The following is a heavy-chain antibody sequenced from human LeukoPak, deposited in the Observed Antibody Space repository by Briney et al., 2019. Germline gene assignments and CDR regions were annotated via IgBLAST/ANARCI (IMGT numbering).Heavy chain of an antibody. V-gene: IGHV4-59*11. CDR1: DDSFSSHY. Sequence: PETLSLTCAVSDDSFSSHYWTWIRQPPGKGLEWIGDISNSGSTSYNPSLKSRVTISIDTSKNQFSLKLSSVTAADTAVYYCGRDALVGYFSYYYMDVWGKGTTVTVSS. CDR3: GRDALVGYFSYYYMDV. J-gene: IGHJ6*03. D-gene: IGHD2-15*01. CDR2: ISNSGST.